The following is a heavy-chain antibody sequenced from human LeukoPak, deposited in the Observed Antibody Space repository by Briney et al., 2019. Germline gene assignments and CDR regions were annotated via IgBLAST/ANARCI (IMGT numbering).Heavy chain of an antibody. Sequence: GSLRLSCTASGFTFNLYAMTWVRQAPGKGLEWIGEINHSGSTNYNPSLKSRVTISVDTSKNQFSLKLSSVTAADTAVYYCARGLRLYYYDSSGYYYEVYYFDYWGQGTLVTVSS. D-gene: IGHD3-22*01. CDR1: GFTFNLYA. V-gene: IGHV4-34*01. CDR3: ARGLRLYYYDSSGYYYEVYYFDY. CDR2: INHSGST. J-gene: IGHJ4*02.